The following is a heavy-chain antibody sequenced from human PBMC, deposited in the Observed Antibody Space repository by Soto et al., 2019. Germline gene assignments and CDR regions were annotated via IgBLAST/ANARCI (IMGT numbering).Heavy chain of an antibody. J-gene: IGHJ4*02. V-gene: IGHV3-21*01. CDR1: GFTFSSYS. CDR2: ISSSSSYI. CDR3: ARDLTPAGPFDY. Sequence: NPGGALRLACAASGFTFSSYSMDWVRQAPGKGLEWVSSISSSSSYIYYADSVKGRFTISRDNAKNSLYLQMNSLRAEDTAVYYCARDLTPAGPFDYWGQGTLVTVSS.